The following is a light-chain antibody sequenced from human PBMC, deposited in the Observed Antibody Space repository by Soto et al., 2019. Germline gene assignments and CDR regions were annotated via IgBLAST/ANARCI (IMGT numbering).Light chain of an antibody. CDR2: DAS. CDR3: QQYNSYPIP. J-gene: IGKJ3*01. V-gene: IGKV1-5*01. Sequence: DIQMTQSPSTLSASVGDRVTITCRASQSMSSWLAGYEQKPGKAPKLLVDDASSLESGDPSRFSRSGSGTADTLTVSNLQPDDFATYYCQQYNSYPIPFGRGTKVDIK. CDR1: QSMSSW.